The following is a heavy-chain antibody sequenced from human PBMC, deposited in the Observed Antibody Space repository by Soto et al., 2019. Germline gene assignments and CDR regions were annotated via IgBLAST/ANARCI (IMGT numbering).Heavy chain of an antibody. J-gene: IGHJ6*02. CDR2: ISYDGSNK. CDR1: RGSCISYA. CDR3: ARDSMPYYYILTGSPHYYGMDV. Sequence: VGSLSPACAAARGSCISYATHWVRQATGKGLEWVAVISYDGSNKYYADSVKGRFTISRDNSKNTLYLQMNSLRAEDTAVYYCARDSMPYYYILTGSPHYYGMDVWGQGTTVTVSS. D-gene: IGHD3-9*01. V-gene: IGHV3-30-3*01.